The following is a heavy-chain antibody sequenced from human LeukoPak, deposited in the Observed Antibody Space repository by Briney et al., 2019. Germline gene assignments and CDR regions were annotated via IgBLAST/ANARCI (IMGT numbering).Heavy chain of an antibody. Sequence: GGSLRLSCAASGFTFSSYAMSWVRQAPGKGLEWVSTISNSDGSTYYADSVKGRFTISRDNSENTLYLQMNSLRAEDTAVYYCARARGYSYGPDRYCSGGSCYQLTTTGYMDVWGKGTTVTVSS. J-gene: IGHJ6*03. D-gene: IGHD2-15*01. CDR3: ARARGYSYGPDRYCSGGSCYQLTTTGYMDV. CDR2: ISNSDGST. V-gene: IGHV3-23*01. CDR1: GFTFSSYA.